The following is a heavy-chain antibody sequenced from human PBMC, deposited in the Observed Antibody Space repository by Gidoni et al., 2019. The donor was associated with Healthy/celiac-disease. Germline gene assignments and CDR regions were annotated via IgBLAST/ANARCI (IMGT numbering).Heavy chain of an antibody. CDR3: ARHEDHYGSGRPSNFDY. D-gene: IGHD3-10*01. V-gene: IGHV4-39*01. Sequence: QLQLQESGPGLVKPSETLSLTCTVYGGSISSSSYYWGWIRQHPGKGLEWIGSNYYSGGTYYNPSLNSRVTISVDTSKNQFSLKLSSVTAADTAVYYCARHEDHYGSGRPSNFDYWGQGTLVTVSS. J-gene: IGHJ4*02. CDR1: GGSISSSSYY. CDR2: NYYSGGT.